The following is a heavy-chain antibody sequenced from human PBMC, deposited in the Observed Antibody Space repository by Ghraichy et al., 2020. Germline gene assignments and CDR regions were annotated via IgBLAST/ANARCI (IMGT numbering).Heavy chain of an antibody. CDR1: GYTFTSYG. CDR3: AREAIVVVPAAIVRGYYYYGMDV. V-gene: IGHV1-18*01. J-gene: IGHJ6*02. Sequence: ASVKVSCKASGYTFTSYGISWVRQAPGQGLEWMGWISAYNGNTNYAQKLQGRVTMTTDTSTSTAYMELRSLRSDDTAVYYCAREAIVVVPAAIVRGYYYYGMDVWGQGTTVTVSS. CDR2: ISAYNGNT. D-gene: IGHD2-2*01.